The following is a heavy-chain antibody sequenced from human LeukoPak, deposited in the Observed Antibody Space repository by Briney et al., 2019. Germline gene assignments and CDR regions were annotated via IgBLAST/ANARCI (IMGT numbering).Heavy chain of an antibody. CDR1: GFTCSSYW. CDR3: ARDLSGVAGYTYGRGIDY. D-gene: IGHD5-18*01. CDR2: IKKDGSEK. V-gene: IGHV3-7*01. J-gene: IGHJ4*02. Sequence: GVSLRLSCAASGFTCSSYWMIWVGQAPGKGLEGVANIKKDGSEKYYVDSVKGRFTISRDNAKTSLYLQMHSLRAEDTAVYYCARDLSGVAGYTYGRGIDYWGQGTLVTVSS.